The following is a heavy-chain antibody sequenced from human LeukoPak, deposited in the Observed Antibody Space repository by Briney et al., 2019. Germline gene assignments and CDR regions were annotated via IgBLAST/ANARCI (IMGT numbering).Heavy chain of an antibody. J-gene: IGHJ4*02. D-gene: IGHD3-22*01. CDR2: TYYSGST. Sequence: SQTLSLTCTVSGGSISSGGYYWSWIRQHPGKGLEWIGYTYYSGSTYYNPSLKSRVTISVDTSKNQFSLKLSSVTAADTAVYYCATLDSSGYTPTSYFDYWGQGTLVTVSS. CDR3: ATLDSSGYTPTSYFDY. CDR1: GGSISSGGYY. V-gene: IGHV4-31*03.